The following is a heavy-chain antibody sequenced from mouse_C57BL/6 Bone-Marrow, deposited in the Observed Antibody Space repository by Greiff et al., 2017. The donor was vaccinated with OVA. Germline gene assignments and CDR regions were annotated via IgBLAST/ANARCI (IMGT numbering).Heavy chain of an antibody. CDR2: IWTGGGT. CDR3: ASRGDGRENYYAMDY. CDR1: GFSLTSYA. Sequence: VQRVESGPGLVAPSQSLSITCTVSGFSLTSYAISWVRQPPGKGLEWLGVIWTGGGTNYNSALISRLSISKDNSKRQVSSKMNRLQSEDTARYYGASRGDGRENYYAMDYWGQGTSVTVSS. J-gene: IGHJ4*01. V-gene: IGHV2-9-1*01. D-gene: IGHD1-1*01.